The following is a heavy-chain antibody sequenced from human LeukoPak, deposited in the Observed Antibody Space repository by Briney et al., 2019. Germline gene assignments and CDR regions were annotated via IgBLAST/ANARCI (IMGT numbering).Heavy chain of an antibody. D-gene: IGHD3-10*01. Sequence: PGGSLRLSCAASGFTFSSYEMNWVRQAPGKGLEWVSYISSSGFTIYYADSVKGRFTISRDNAKNSLYLQMNSLRAEDTAVYCCARDGRGKYYYGSGSDYWGQGTLVTVSS. J-gene: IGHJ4*02. CDR2: ISSSGFTI. V-gene: IGHV3-48*03. CDR3: ARDGRGKYYYGSGSDY. CDR1: GFTFSSYE.